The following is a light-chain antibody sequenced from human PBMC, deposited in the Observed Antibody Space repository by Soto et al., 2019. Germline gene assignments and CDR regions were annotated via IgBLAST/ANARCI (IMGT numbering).Light chain of an antibody. Sequence: EVVMTQSPATLSLSPGERATLSCRASQSVTKNLAWYQQRPGQAPRLLIYGASTRATGVPARFSGSGSGTEFSLTISSLQSEDFAVYYCQQYNNWPPSYTFGPGTKLEIK. CDR2: GAS. J-gene: IGKJ2*01. CDR3: QQYNNWPPSYT. CDR1: QSVTKN. V-gene: IGKV3-15*01.